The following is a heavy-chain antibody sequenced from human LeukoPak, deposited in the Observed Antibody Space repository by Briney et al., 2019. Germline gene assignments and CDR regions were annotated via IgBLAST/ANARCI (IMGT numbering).Heavy chain of an antibody. D-gene: IGHD1-14*01. CDR3: ARDGGSGYYYYYMDV. V-gene: IGHV4-34*01. J-gene: IGHJ6*03. CDR2: INHSGST. CDR1: GGSFSGYY. Sequence: SETLSLTCAVYGGSFSGYYWSWIRQPPGKGLEWIGEINHSGSTNYNPSLKSRVTISVDTSKNQFSLKLSSVTAADTAMYYCARDGGSGYYYYYMDVWGKGTTVTISS.